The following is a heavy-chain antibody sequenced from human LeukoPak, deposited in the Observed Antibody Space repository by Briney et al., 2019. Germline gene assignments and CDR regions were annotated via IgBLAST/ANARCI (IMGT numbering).Heavy chain of an antibody. Sequence: GGSLRLSCAAAGFSFSSHAMSWVRQAPGKGLEGVSYVSGSGGTTYYADSVKGRFTISRENSKSTLYLQMNSLGVEDTAVYYCAKDRFCSGAGCSDAFDIWGQGTMVTVSS. CDR3: AKDRFCSGAGCSDAFDI. V-gene: IGHV3-23*01. J-gene: IGHJ3*02. D-gene: IGHD2-15*01. CDR1: GFSFSSHA. CDR2: VSGSGGTT.